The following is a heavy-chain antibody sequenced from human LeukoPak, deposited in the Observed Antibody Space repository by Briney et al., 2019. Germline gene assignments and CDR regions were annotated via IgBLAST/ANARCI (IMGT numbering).Heavy chain of an antibody. D-gene: IGHD3-22*01. V-gene: IGHV3-66*01. J-gene: IGHJ1*01. CDR2: IYSGGST. CDR1: GFTVSSNY. CDR3: AYDSSGYYYFQH. Sequence: GGSLRLSCAASGFTVSSNYMSWVRQAPGKGLEWVSVIYSGGSTYYADSVKGRFTISRDNSKNTLYLQMNSLRAEDTAVYYCAYDSSGYYYFQHWGQGTLVTVSS.